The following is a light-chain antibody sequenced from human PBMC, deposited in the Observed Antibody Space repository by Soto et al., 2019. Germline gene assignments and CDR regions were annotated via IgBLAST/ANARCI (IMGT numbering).Light chain of an antibody. CDR3: VLYLGSGISV. CDR1: SGSVSSTSY. CDR2: NTD. V-gene: IGLV8-61*01. J-gene: IGLJ3*02. Sequence: QTVVTQEPSLSVSPGGTVTLTCGLTSGSVSSTSYPSWYQQTPGQPPRTLIYNTDTRSSGVPDRFSGSILGNKAALTITGAQVDDECDYYCVLYLGSGISVFGGGTKVTVL.